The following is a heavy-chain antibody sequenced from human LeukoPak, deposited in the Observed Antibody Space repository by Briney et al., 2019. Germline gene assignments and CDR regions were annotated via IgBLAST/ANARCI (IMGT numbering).Heavy chain of an antibody. CDR2: INHSGST. V-gene: IGHV4-34*01. D-gene: IGHD6-19*01. J-gene: IGHJ4*02. CDR1: GGSFSGYY. Sequence: PSETLSLTXAVYGGSFSGYYWSWIRQPPGKGLEWIGEINHSGSTNYNPSLKSRVTISGDTSKNQFSLNLSSVTAADTAVYYCARGRRRSSGWSFDYWGQRTLVTVSS. CDR3: ARGRRRSSGWSFDY.